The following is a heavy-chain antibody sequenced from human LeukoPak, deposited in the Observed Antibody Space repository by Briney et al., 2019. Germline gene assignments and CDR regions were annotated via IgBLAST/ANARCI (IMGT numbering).Heavy chain of an antibody. CDR2: IYYSGGT. Sequence: PSETLSLTCTVSGGSISSSSYYWVWIRRPPGKGLEWIGSIYYSGGTYYNPSLKSRVTISVDTSKNQFSLKLSSVTAADTAVYYCARLFPKRWFDPWGQGTLVTVSS. CDR3: ARLFPKRWFDP. J-gene: IGHJ5*02. CDR1: GGSISSSSYY. V-gene: IGHV4-39*07.